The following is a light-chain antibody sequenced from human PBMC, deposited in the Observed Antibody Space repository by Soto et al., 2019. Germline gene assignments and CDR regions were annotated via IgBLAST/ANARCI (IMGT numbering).Light chain of an antibody. J-gene: IGLJ1*01. V-gene: IGLV2-14*03. CDR3: ISYTSSSPYV. CDR1: SSDVGGYKY. Sequence: SVLTQPATVAASSGLSITISCTATSSDVGGYKYVSWYQQHPGKAPKLMIYDVSNRPSGICNRFSGSKSGNTASLTISGLQAEDEAEYYCISYTSSSPYVFGTGTKVTV. CDR2: DVS.